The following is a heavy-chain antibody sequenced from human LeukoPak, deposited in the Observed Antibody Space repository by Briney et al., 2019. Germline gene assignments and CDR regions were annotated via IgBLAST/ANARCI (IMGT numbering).Heavy chain of an antibody. V-gene: IGHV3-15*01. J-gene: IGHJ4*02. CDR1: GFTFSNAW. D-gene: IGHD7-27*01. CDR3: TTGNWVSFSY. CDR2: IKSRSDGGTT. Sequence: GGSLRLSCAASGFTFSNAWMNWVRQAPGKVLEWVGRIKSRSDGGTTDYVAPVKGRFTISRDDSKHTLYLQVNSLKTEDTAVYYCTTGNWVSFSYWGQGTLVTVSS.